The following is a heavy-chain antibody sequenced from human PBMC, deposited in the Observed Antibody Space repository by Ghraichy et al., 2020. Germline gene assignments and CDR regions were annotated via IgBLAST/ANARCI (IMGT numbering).Heavy chain of an antibody. CDR2: INHSGST. D-gene: IGHD2-15*01. CDR3: AREHDKDGGFRPLDP. J-gene: IGHJ5*02. Sequence: SETLSLTCAVYGGSFSGYYWSWIRQPPGKGLEWIGEINHSGSTNYNPSLKSRVTISVDTSKNQFSLKLSSVTAADTAVYYCAREHDKDGGFRPLDPWGQGTLVTVSS. V-gene: IGHV4-34*01. CDR1: GGSFSGYY.